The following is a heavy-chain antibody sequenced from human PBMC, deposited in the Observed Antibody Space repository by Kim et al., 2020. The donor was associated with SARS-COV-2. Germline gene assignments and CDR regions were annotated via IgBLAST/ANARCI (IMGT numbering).Heavy chain of an antibody. CDR1: GFTFSNYA. CDR2: IRGGGAT. D-gene: IGHD3-16*01. CDR3: AKMVTEFLWGSVVDF. Sequence: GGSLRLSCAASGFTFSNYAMSWVRQAPGKGLEWVSSIRGGGATFYAGFVKGRFTISRDNSKNTLYLQMSSLRAEDTALYYCAKMVTEFLWGSVVDFWGQGTLFTVSS. V-gene: IGHV3-23*01. J-gene: IGHJ4*02.